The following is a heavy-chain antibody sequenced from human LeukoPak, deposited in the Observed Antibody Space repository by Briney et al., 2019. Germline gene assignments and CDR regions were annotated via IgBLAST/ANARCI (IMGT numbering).Heavy chain of an antibody. CDR1: GYTFTSYG. CDR2: LSPYSGTT. CDR3: TRVGGYSPSSTGGNAFDI. D-gene: IGHD6-6*01. J-gene: IGHJ3*02. V-gene: IGHV1-18*01. Sequence: ASVKVSCKTSGYTFTSYGLSWVRQAPGQGLEWVGWLSPYSGTTNYAQKVQGRVTMTTDTSTSTAYMELRSLRSDDTAMYFCTRVGGYSPSSTGGNAFDIWGQGTMVTVSS.